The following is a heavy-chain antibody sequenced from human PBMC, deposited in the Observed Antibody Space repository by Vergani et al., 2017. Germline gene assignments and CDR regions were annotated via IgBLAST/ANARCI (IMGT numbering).Heavy chain of an antibody. CDR2: INWDGGST. CDR1: GFTFDDYA. CDR3: AKGAAGHFSDSSGYWGGGMDV. V-gene: IGHV3-43D*03. J-gene: IGHJ6*02. D-gene: IGHD3-22*01. Sequence: EVQLVESGGVVVQPGGSLRLSCAASGFTFDDYAMHWVRQAPGKGLEWVSLINWDGGSTYYADSVKGRFTISRDNSKNSLYLQMNSLRTEDTAFYYCAKGAAGHFSDSSGYWGGGMDVWGQGTTVTVSS.